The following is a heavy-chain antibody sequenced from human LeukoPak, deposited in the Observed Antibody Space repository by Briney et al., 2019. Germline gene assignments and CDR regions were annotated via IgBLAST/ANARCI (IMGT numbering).Heavy chain of an antibody. Sequence: GGSLRLSCAASGFTFSSYAMHWVRQAPGKGLEWVAVISYDGSNKYYADSVKGRLTISRDNSKNTLYLQMNSLRAEDTAVYYCARDSAIIAARGLDYWGQGTLVTVSS. CDR1: GFTFSSYA. J-gene: IGHJ4*02. CDR2: ISYDGSNK. CDR3: ARDSAIIAARGLDY. D-gene: IGHD6-6*01. V-gene: IGHV3-30-3*01.